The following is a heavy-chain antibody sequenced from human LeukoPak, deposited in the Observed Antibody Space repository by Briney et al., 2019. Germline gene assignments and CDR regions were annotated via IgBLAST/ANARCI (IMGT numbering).Heavy chain of an antibody. J-gene: IGHJ4*02. D-gene: IGHD3-22*01. V-gene: IGHV3-23*01. CDR2: ISGSGGST. CDR3: AKDIGYYYDSSGYYDSSGYFDY. CDR1: GFTFSSYA. Sequence: GGSLRLSCAASGFTFSSYAMSWVRQAPGKGLEWVSAISGSGGSTYYADSVKGRFTISRDNSKNTLYLQMNSLRAEDTAVYYCAKDIGYYYDSSGYYDSSGYFDYWGQGTLVTVSS.